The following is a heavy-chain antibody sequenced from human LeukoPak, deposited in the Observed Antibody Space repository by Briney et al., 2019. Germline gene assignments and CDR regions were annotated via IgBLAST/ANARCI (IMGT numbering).Heavy chain of an antibody. D-gene: IGHD3-22*01. CDR3: ARDPYYYDSSGYPLHYMDV. CDR2: IYTSGST. V-gene: IGHV4-4*07. Sequence: KPSETLSLTCTVSGGSISSYYWSWIRQPAGKRLEWIGRIYTSGSTNYNPSLKSRVTMSVDTSKNQFSLKLSSVTAADTAVYYCARDPYYYDSSGYPLHYMDVWGKGTTVTISS. CDR1: GGSISSYY. J-gene: IGHJ6*03.